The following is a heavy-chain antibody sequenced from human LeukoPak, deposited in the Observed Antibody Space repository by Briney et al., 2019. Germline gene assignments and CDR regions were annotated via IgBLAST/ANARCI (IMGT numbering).Heavy chain of an antibody. CDR2: INHSGST. D-gene: IGHD6-13*01. CDR1: GGSFSGYY. Sequence: SETLSLTCAVYGGSFSGYYWSWIRQPPGKGLEWIGEINHSGSTNYNPSLKSRVTISVDTSKNQFSLQLSSVTAADTAVFYCARRGNSSWFFDYWGQGTLVTVSS. V-gene: IGHV4-34*01. J-gene: IGHJ4*02. CDR3: ARRGNSSWFFDY.